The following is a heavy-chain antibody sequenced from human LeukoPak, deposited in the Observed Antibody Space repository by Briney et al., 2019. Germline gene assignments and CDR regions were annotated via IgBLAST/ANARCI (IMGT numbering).Heavy chain of an antibody. J-gene: IGHJ4*02. CDR3: ARDRPEENYFDY. Sequence: SETLSLTCTVSGGSISSHYWSWIRQPPGKGLEWIGYIYYSGSTNYNPSLKSRVTISVDTSKNQFSLKLSSVTAADTAVYCCARDRPEENYFDYWGQGTLVTVSS. V-gene: IGHV4-59*11. D-gene: IGHD1-14*01. CDR1: GGSISSHY. CDR2: IYYSGST.